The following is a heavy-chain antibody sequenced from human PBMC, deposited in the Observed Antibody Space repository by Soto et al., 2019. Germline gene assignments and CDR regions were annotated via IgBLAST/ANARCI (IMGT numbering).Heavy chain of an antibody. D-gene: IGHD1-7*01. CDR1: GGSMSSSNC. CDR3: ASGNHGITGTNDY. J-gene: IGHJ4*02. CDR2: IYPSGNT. Sequence: PSETLSLTCAVSGGSMSSSNCWSWVRQSPGKGLEWIGEIYPSGNTNYNPSLKSRVTISVDKSKNQFSLKLTSVTAADTALYFCASGNHGITGTNDYWGQGILVTVSS. V-gene: IGHV4-4*02.